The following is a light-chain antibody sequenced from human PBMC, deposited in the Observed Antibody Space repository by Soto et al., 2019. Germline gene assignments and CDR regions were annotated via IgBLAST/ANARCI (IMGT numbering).Light chain of an antibody. CDR3: CSYRSGSSPYYV. CDR2: ADT. CDR1: NSNIGAGYP. J-gene: IGLJ1*01. V-gene: IGLV1-40*01. Sequence: QSVLTQPPSVTGAPGQRVTISCTGNNSNIGAGYPVHWYQQFPGTAPKLLIYADTNRPSGVPDRFSGSKSGTSASLTISGLQAEDEADYYCCSYRSGSSPYYVFGTGTKLTVL.